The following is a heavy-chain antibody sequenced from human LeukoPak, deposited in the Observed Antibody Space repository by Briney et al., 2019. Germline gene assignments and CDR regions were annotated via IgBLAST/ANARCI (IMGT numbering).Heavy chain of an antibody. CDR2: INPSGGST. CDR1: GYTFTSYY. Sequence: ASVKVSCKASGYTFTSYYMHWVRQAPGQGLEWMGIINPSGGSTSYAQKFQGRVTMTRGMSTSTVYMELSSLRSEDTAVYYCARDSIATTYFDYWGQGTLVTVSS. V-gene: IGHV1-46*01. D-gene: IGHD2/OR15-2a*01. CDR3: ARDSIATTYFDY. J-gene: IGHJ4*02.